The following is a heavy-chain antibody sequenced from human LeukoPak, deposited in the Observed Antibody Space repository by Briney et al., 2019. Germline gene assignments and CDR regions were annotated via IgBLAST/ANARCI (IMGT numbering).Heavy chain of an antibody. D-gene: IGHD5-24*01. J-gene: IGHJ4*02. CDR2: ISHDGFI. V-gene: IGHV3-74*01. Sequence: GGSLRLSCAASEFTFSNHWMHWVRQAPGKGLVWVSRISHDGFISYADSVKGRFTISRDNAKNTLILQMNSLRAEDTAVYYCARDWVYKIDYWGRGTLVTVSS. CDR1: EFTFSNHW. CDR3: ARDWVYKIDY.